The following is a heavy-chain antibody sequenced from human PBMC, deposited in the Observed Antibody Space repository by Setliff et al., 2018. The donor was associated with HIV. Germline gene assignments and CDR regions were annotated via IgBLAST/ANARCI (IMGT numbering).Heavy chain of an antibody. J-gene: IGHJ6*03. V-gene: IGHV4-34*01. D-gene: IGHD6-13*01. CDR2: INHSGRT. CDR3: VRVSCSSWYSIPRNYYYSKDV. Sequence: PSETLSLTCAVYGGSFSGYCWSWIRQPPGKGLEWMGEINHSGRTKYNPSLKSRVTASVDTSKNQFSLRLSSVTAPDTAVYYCVRVSCSSWYSIPRNYYYSKDVWGEGTTVTVSS. CDR1: GGSFSGYC.